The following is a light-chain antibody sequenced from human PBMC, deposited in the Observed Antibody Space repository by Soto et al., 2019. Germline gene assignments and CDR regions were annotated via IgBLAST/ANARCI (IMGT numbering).Light chain of an antibody. CDR2: RAS. CDR1: QSVDNN. Sequence: DIVMTQSPATLSVSPGERATLSCRASQSVDNNLGWYQKKPGQAPRLLIYRASTRATGVPARFSGSGSGTEFSLTISSLQSEDFAVYYCQHYNRWSLTFGGGTRVEIK. J-gene: IGKJ4*01. CDR3: QHYNRWSLT. V-gene: IGKV3-15*01.